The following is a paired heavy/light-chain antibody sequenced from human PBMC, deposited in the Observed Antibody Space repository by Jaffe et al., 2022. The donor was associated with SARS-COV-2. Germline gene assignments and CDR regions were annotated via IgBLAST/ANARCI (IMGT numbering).Light chain of an antibody. CDR3: MQGTHWPWT. J-gene: IGKJ1*01. CDR1: QGLVYSDGITY. CDR2: KVS. Sequence: DVVMTQSPLSLPVTLGQPASISCRSSQGLVYSDGITYLNWFQQRPGQSPRRLIYKVSNRDSGVPDRFSGSGSGTDFTLKISRVEAEDVGVYYCMQGTHWPWTFGQGTRVEIK. V-gene: IGKV2-30*01.
Heavy chain of an antibody. CDR3: ARSAGRTGGEN. Sequence: QVQLQESGPRLVKPSETLSLTCNVSGGSINNNYWSWIRQPPGGGLEWITYIYYTGGANYNPSLKSRVTTSVDSSKNQFSLNLNSVTAADTAVYFCARSAGRTGGENWGQGTLVTVSS. CDR2: IYYTGGA. D-gene: IGHD1-1*01. CDR1: GGSINNNY. J-gene: IGHJ1*01. V-gene: IGHV4-59*01.